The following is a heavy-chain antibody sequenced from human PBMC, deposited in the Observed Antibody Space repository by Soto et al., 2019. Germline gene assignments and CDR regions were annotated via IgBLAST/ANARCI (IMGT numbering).Heavy chain of an antibody. J-gene: IGHJ6*02. CDR2: ISYDGSNK. Sequence: PGGSLRLSCAASGFTFSSYGMHWVRQAPGKGLEWVAVISYDGSNKYYADSVKGRFTISRDNSKNTLYLQMNSLRAEDTAVYYCAKDIWSSSFAVRYYYYGMDVWGQGTTVTVSS. V-gene: IGHV3-30*18. CDR1: GFTFSSYG. D-gene: IGHD6-6*01. CDR3: AKDIWSSSFAVRYYYYGMDV.